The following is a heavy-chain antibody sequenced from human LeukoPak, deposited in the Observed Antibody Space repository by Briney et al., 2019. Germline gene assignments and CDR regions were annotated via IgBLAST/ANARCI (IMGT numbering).Heavy chain of an antibody. J-gene: IGHJ4*02. D-gene: IGHD2-2*01. Sequence: GGSLRLSCATFGFTFSSYGMHWVRQAPGKGLEWVEYMSQEGSNEQYADAVKGRFTISRDNYKNTLYLQMNSLRPEDTAVYYCAKVVGGLVPATTDYWGQGTLVTVSS. CDR1: GFTFSSYG. CDR2: MSQEGSNE. CDR3: AKVVGGLVPATTDY. V-gene: IGHV3-30*02.